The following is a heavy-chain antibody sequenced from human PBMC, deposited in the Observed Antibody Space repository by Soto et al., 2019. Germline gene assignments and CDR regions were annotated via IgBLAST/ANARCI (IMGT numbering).Heavy chain of an antibody. D-gene: IGHD4-17*01. CDR3: AKRIDYGDYWASGYDC. CDR2: TTGSGGRT. J-gene: IGHJ4*02. V-gene: IGHV3-23*01. Sequence: EVQLLESGGGLVQPGGSLRLSCAASGFSFGSYIMSWVRQAPGKGLEWVSTTTGSGGRTYYADSVKGRFTISRDNPKNTLFLQMNSLRAEDTAVYFCAKRIDYGDYWASGYDCWGQGTLVTVSS. CDR1: GFSFGSYI.